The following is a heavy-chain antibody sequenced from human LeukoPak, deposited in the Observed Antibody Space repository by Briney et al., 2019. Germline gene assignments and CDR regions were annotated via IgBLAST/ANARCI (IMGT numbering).Heavy chain of an antibody. V-gene: IGHV1-24*01. CDR2: FDLEDGET. Sequence: ASVKVSCKVSGYTLTKLSMHWVRQAPGKGLEWMGGFDLEDGETIYAQKFQGRVTVTKDTSTDTAHMDLSSLRSEDTAVYYCTIAQDYHDSSGYYLEYYFDFWGQGTLVTVPS. CDR1: GYTLTKLS. CDR3: TIAQDYHDSSGYYLEYYFDF. D-gene: IGHD3-22*01. J-gene: IGHJ4*02.